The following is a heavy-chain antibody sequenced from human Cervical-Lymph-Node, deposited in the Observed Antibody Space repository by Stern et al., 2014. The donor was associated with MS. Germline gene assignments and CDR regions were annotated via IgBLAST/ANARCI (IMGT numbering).Heavy chain of an antibody. CDR3: ARDFSGITEIEVVMPLDY. V-gene: IGHV1-46*01. CDR1: GYRFSNYY. J-gene: IGHJ4*02. Sequence: QVQLVESGAEVKKPGASVKVSCKASGYRFSNYYMHWVRQAPGQGLEWMGAVNPSGGSTNYAQKFQGRVTMTRDTSTSTVYMEVSSLTSEDTAVYYCARDFSGITEIEVVMPLDYWGQGTLVTVSS. CDR2: VNPSGGST. D-gene: IGHD3-22*01.